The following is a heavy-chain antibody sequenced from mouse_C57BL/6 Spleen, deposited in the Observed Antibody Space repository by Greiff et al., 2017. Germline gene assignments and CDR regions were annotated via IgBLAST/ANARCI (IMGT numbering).Heavy chain of an antibody. D-gene: IGHD1-1*01. CDR1: GFNIKDDY. CDR2: IDPENGDT. CDR3: TFITTVVARAMDY. Sequence: VQLKESGAELVRPGASVKLSCTASGFNIKDDYMHWVKQRPEQGLEWIGWIDPENGDTEYASKFQGKATITADTSSNTAYLQLSSLTSEDTAVYYCTFITTVVARAMDYWGQGTSVTVSS. J-gene: IGHJ4*01. V-gene: IGHV14-4*01.